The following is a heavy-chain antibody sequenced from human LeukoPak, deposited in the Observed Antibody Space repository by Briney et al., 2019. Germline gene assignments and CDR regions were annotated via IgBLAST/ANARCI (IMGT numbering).Heavy chain of an antibody. CDR2: VNAKGDVT. D-gene: IGHD6-19*01. CDR1: GFAFRNYG. Sequence: GGSLRLSCSASGFAFRNYGMAWVRQAPGKGLDFVSAVNAKGDVTSYADSVKGRFTISRDNAKNTLYLQMNSLRAEDTAVYYCARYNIAVAGFDYWGQGTLVTVSS. J-gene: IGHJ4*02. CDR3: ARYNIAVAGFDY. V-gene: IGHV3-23*01.